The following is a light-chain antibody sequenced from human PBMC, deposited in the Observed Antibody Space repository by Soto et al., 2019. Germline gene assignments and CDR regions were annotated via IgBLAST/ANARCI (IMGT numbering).Light chain of an antibody. Sequence: QSALTQPASVSGSPGQSITISCTGTSSDLGNHNLVSWYQQYPGKAPTLMIYEASQRPSGISHRFSGSKSGNTASLTISGLQTEDEAKYYCCSYAGRSTWVFGGGTKVTVL. V-gene: IGLV2-23*01. CDR1: SSDLGNHNL. J-gene: IGLJ3*02. CDR3: CSYAGRSTWV. CDR2: EAS.